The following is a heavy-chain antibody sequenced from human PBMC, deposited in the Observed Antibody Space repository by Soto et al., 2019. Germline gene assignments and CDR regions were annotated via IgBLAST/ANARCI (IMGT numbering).Heavy chain of an antibody. Sequence: EVQLVESGGGLIQPGGSLRLSCAVSGFTVSNNYMSWVRQAPGKGLEGVSVIYSGGYTAYGDSVKGRFTISRDNSKNTIYLQRNARGAAEPAVFSGAAQGGGGGYWGQGTLVTVSS. CDR2: IYSGGYT. J-gene: IGHJ4*02. D-gene: IGHD6-25*01. V-gene: IGHV3-53*01. CDR1: GFTVSNNY. CDR3: AAQGGGGGY.